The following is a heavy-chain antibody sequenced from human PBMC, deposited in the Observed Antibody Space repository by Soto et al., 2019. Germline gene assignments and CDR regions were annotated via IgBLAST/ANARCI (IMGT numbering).Heavy chain of an antibody. Sequence: PGGSLRLSCAASGFTFSSYAMSWVRQAPGKGLEWVSAISGSGGSTYYADSVKGRFTISRDNSKNTLYLQMNSLRAEDTAVYYCAKSRYYYDSSASPFDYWGQGTLVTVSS. CDR2: ISGSGGST. CDR3: AKSRYYYDSSASPFDY. J-gene: IGHJ4*02. V-gene: IGHV3-23*01. CDR1: GFTFSSYA. D-gene: IGHD3-22*01.